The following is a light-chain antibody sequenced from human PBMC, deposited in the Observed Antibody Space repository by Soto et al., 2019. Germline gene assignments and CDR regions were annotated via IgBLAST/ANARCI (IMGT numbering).Light chain of an antibody. Sequence: EIVMTQSPATLSVSPGERATLSCRASQSVSSNLAWYQQKPGQVPRLLIYGASTRATGIPARFSGSGSGTEFSLTITSLQSEVFAVYYCQHYNNWPPWTFGRGTKVEIK. CDR2: GAS. CDR1: QSVSSN. V-gene: IGKV3-15*01. J-gene: IGKJ1*01. CDR3: QHYNNWPPWT.